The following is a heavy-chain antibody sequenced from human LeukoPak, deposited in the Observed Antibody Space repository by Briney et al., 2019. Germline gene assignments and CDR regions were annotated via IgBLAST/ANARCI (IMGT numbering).Heavy chain of an antibody. D-gene: IGHD3-22*01. CDR3: ASNTNYYEGSGHYVFDY. V-gene: IGHV1-69*11. CDR2: IIPILGTA. CDR1: GYTFSGHY. J-gene: IGHJ4*02. Sequence: SVKVSCKASGYTFSGHYLHWVRQAPGQGLEWMGWIIPILGTAKYAKKFQGRVTITADEFTSTAHMELSSLRSEDTAVYYCASNTNYYEGSGHYVFDYWGQGTLVTISS.